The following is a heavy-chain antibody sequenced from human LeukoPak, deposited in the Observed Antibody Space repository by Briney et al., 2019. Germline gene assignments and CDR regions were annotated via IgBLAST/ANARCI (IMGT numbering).Heavy chain of an antibody. V-gene: IGHV3-33*08. J-gene: IGHJ6*02. CDR2: IWYDGSNK. D-gene: IGHD2-21*02. CDR3: ARARPSGDRYYYGMDV. CDR1: GFTFSSYA. Sequence: GGSLRLSCAASGFTFSSYAMHWVRQAPGKGLEWVAVIWYDGSNKYYADSVKGRFTISRDNSKNTLYLQMNSLRAEDTAVYYCARARPSGDRYYYGMDVWGQGTTVTVSS.